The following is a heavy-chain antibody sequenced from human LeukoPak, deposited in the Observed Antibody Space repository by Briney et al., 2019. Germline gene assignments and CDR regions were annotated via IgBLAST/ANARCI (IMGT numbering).Heavy chain of an antibody. Sequence: GASVKVSCKASGYTFTDYYIHWVRQAPGQGLEWMGRINPNSGDTNYAQRFQGRVTMTRETSITTVYMDLSRLRSDDTAMYYCARIVRTAYCGGDCFPWGQGALVTVSS. D-gene: IGHD2-21*02. CDR3: ARIVRTAYCGGDCFP. J-gene: IGHJ5*02. CDR1: GYTFTDYY. V-gene: IGHV1-2*06. CDR2: INPNSGDT.